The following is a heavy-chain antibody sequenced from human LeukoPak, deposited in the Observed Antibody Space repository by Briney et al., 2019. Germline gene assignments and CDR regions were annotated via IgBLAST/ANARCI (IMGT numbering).Heavy chain of an antibody. D-gene: IGHD2-8*02. V-gene: IGHV3-13*01. J-gene: IGHJ4*02. CDR1: GFTFRSYD. Sequence: GGSLRLSCAASGFTFRSYDMHWVRQATGKGLEWVSGIGTAGEIYYPGSVKGRFTISRENAKNSLYLQMNSLRAEDTAIYYCATYRQVLLPFESWGQGTLVTVSS. CDR2: IGTAGEI. CDR3: ATYRQVLLPFES.